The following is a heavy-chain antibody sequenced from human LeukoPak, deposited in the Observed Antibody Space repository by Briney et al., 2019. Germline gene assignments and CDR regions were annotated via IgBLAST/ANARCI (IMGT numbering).Heavy chain of an antibody. J-gene: IGHJ6*03. D-gene: IGHD7-27*01. V-gene: IGHV1-2*02. CDR3: ARLTGGSENYYMDV. Sequence: ASVRVSCKASGYTFTGYYMHWVRQAPGQGLEWMGWINPNSGGTNYAQKFQGRVTMTRDTSISTAYMELSRLRPDDTAVYYCARLTGGSENYYMDVWGKGTTVTVSS. CDR1: GYTFTGYY. CDR2: INPNSGGT.